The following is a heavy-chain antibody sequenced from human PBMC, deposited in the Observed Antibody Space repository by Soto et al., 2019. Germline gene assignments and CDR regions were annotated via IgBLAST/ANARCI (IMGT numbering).Heavy chain of an antibody. J-gene: IGHJ5*02. V-gene: IGHV1-18*01. CDR2: ISAYNGNT. CDR1: GYTFTSYA. D-gene: IGHD3-3*01. CDR3: ARSPYDFWSGYTPKYNWFDP. Sequence: ASVKVSCKASGYTFTSYAMHWVRQAPGQRLEWMGWISAYNGNTNYAQKLQGRVTMTTDTSTSTAYMELRSLRSDDTAVYYCARSPYDFWSGYTPKYNWFDPWSQGTLVTVSS.